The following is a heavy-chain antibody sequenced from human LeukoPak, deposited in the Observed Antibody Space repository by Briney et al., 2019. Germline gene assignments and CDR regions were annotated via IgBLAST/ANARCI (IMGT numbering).Heavy chain of an antibody. CDR3: ARRRDGYNYNYYYYMDV. Sequence: SETLSLTCTVSGGSISSYYWSWIRQPPGKGLEWIGYIYYSGSTNYNPSLKSRVTISVDTSKNQFSLKLSSVTAADTAVYYCARRRDGYNYNYYYYMDVWGKGTTVTISS. J-gene: IGHJ6*03. V-gene: IGHV4-59*01. CDR1: GGSISSYY. CDR2: IYYSGST. D-gene: IGHD5-24*01.